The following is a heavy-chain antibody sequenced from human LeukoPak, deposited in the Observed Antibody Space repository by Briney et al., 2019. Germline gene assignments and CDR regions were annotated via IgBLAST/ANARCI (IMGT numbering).Heavy chain of an antibody. V-gene: IGHV4-59*01. Sequence: SETLSLTCTVSGGSISSYYWSWIRQPPGKGLEWIGYIYYSGSTNYNPSLKSRVTISVDTSKNQFSLKLSSVTAADTAMYYCARELLGGLKFDYWGQGTLVTVSS. D-gene: IGHD3-10*01. CDR1: GGSISSYY. CDR2: IYYSGST. CDR3: ARELLGGLKFDY. J-gene: IGHJ4*02.